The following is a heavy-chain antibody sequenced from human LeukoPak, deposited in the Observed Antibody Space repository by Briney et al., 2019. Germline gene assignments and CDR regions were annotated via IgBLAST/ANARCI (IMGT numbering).Heavy chain of an antibody. V-gene: IGHV4-34*01. CDR2: INHSGST. D-gene: IGHD3-9*01. CDR1: GGSFSGYY. Sequence: SETLSLTCAVYGGSFSGYYWSWIRQPPGKGPEWIGEINHSGSTNYNPSLKSRVPISVDTSKNQFSLKLSSVTAADTAVYYCARRLGGGYDILTGPGKTGFDYWGQGTLVTVSS. J-gene: IGHJ4*02. CDR3: ARRLGGGYDILTGPGKTGFDY.